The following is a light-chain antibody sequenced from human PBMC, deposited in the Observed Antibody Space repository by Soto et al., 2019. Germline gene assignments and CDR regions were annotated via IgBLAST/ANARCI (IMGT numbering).Light chain of an antibody. Sequence: QSVLTQPASVSESPGQSITISCTGTSSDVGAYNYVSWYQHHPGKAPKVIIYDVSNRPSGVSNRFSGSKSGNTASLTISGLQAEDEADYHCSSYTSTSTPYVFGTGTKLTVL. V-gene: IGLV2-14*03. CDR2: DVS. CDR3: SSYTSTSTPYV. J-gene: IGLJ1*01. CDR1: SSDVGAYNY.